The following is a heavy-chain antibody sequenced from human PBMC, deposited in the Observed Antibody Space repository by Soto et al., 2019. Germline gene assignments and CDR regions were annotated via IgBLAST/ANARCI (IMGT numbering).Heavy chain of an antibody. Sequence: SVKVSCKASGGTFSSYAISWVRQAPGQGLEWMGGIIPIFGTANYAQKFQGRVTITADESTNTAYMELSSLRSEDTAVYYCARDPHYGSGSYYIYYGMDVWGQGTTVTVSS. CDR3: ARDPHYGSGSYYIYYGMDV. D-gene: IGHD3-10*01. J-gene: IGHJ6*02. V-gene: IGHV1-69*13. CDR1: GGTFSSYA. CDR2: IIPIFGTA.